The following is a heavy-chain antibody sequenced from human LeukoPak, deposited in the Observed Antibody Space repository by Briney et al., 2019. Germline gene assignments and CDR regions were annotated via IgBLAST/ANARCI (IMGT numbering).Heavy chain of an antibody. CDR1: GFSFGDYA. D-gene: IGHD5-18*01. Sequence: GRSLRLSCAASGFSFGDYAMHWVRQAPGKGLEWVANIKQDGSEKYYVDSVKGRFTISRDNAKNSLYLQMNSLRAEDTAVYYCARGRGSYGYYFDYWGQGTLVTVSS. CDR2: IKQDGSEK. CDR3: ARGRGSYGYYFDY. V-gene: IGHV3-7*04. J-gene: IGHJ4*02.